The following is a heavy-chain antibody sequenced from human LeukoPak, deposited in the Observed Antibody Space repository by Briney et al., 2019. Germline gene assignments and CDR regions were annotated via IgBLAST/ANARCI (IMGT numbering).Heavy chain of an antibody. CDR3: ARELFSPTLYDAFDI. D-gene: IGHD2-21*01. CDR1: GFTFSSYG. J-gene: IGHJ3*02. Sequence: GGSLRLSCAASGFTFSSYGMSWVRQAPGKGLEWVSAISGSGSSTYYADSVKGRFTISRDNSKNTLYLQMNSLRAEDTAVYYCARELFSPTLYDAFDIWGQGTMVTVSS. CDR2: ISGSGSST. V-gene: IGHV3-23*01.